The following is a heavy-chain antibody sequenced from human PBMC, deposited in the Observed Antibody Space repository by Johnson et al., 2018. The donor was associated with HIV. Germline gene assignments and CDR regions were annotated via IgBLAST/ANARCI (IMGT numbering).Heavy chain of an antibody. J-gene: IGHJ3*02. CDR3: EKDILSCIWSINYAPDAFDI. D-gene: IGHD3-3*01. V-gene: IGHV3-9*01. Sequence: VQLVESGGGVVRPGGSLRLSCAASGFTFDDYAMHWVRQVPGKGLEWVSGISWNSDNIGYADSVKGRFTISRDSAKNSLYFQMNSLRAEETAFYYCEKDILSCIWSINYAPDAFDIWGQGTMVTFSS. CDR2: ISWNSDNI. CDR1: GFTFDDYA.